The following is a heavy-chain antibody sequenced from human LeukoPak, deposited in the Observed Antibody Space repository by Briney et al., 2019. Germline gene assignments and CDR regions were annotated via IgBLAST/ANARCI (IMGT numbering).Heavy chain of an antibody. D-gene: IGHD5-24*01. V-gene: IGHV3-23*01. CDR3: ARGRGFDY. CDR1: GFTFRSYA. CDR2: ISGRGACT. Sequence: GWSLTLSCPACGFTFRSYAMSWVRQAAGRVLDWVSAISGRGACTHYADFVTGRPTISRDNAKNSLYLQMDSQRAEDTAVYYGARGRGFDYWGQGTLVTVSS. J-gene: IGHJ4*02.